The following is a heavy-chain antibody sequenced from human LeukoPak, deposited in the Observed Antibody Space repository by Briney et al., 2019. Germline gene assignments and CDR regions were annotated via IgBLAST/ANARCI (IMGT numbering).Heavy chain of an antibody. CDR3: ARGGSEGATKRSGTDY. V-gene: IGHV3-7*01. CDR1: GFTFSSYW. D-gene: IGHD1-26*01. CDR2: IKQDGSEK. Sequence: TGGSLRLSCAASGFTFSSYWMSWVRQAPGKGLEWVANIKQDGSEKYYVDSVKGRFTISRDNANNSLYLQMNSLRAEDTTVYYCARGGSEGATKRSGTDYWGQGTLVTVSS. J-gene: IGHJ4*02.